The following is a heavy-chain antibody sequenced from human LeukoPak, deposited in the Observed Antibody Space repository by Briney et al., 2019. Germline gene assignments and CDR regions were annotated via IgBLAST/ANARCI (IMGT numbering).Heavy chain of an antibody. CDR1: GFNFSTYW. J-gene: IGHJ4*02. D-gene: IGHD3-10*01. V-gene: IGHV3-7*01. CDR2: IKEDGSEI. CDR3: VTDQTGRHPYFFDY. Sequence: GGSLRLSCTASGFNFSTYWMTWVRQVPGKGLELVANIKEDGSEIYYVDAVKGRFSISRDNAKTSLYLQMHSLSVADTGLYYCVTDQTGRHPYFFDYWGQGTLVTVSS.